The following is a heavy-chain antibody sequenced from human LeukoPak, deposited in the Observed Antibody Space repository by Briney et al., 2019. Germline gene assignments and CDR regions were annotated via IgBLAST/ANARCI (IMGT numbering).Heavy chain of an antibody. CDR3: ARGIAAAGTGYYYYGMDV. D-gene: IGHD6-13*01. V-gene: IGHV4-59*12. CDR1: GGSISSYY. CDR2: IYSSGST. Sequence: SETLSLTCTVSGGSISSYYWSWIRQPPGKGLEWIGYIYSSGSTNYNPSLKSRVTMSVDTSKNQFSLKLSSVTAADTAVYYCARGIAAAGTGYYYYGMDVWGQGTTVTVSS. J-gene: IGHJ6*02.